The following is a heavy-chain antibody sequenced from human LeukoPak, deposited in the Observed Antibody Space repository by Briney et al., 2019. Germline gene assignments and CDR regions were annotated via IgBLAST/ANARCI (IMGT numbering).Heavy chain of an antibody. CDR3: AKDSRRSSRGYGGIGYYYYDMDV. CDR1: GFTFDVYT. Sequence: PGGSLRLSCVASGFTFDVYTIHWVRHAPGEGLGWGSHISVEGDIPYYADSVKGRFTLSRDTSKNSLYLQMNSLRAEDTAFFYGAKDSRRSSRGYGGIGYYYYDMDVWGQGTKVTVSS. D-gene: IGHD3-10*01. J-gene: IGHJ6*02. V-gene: IGHV3-43*02. CDR2: ISVEGDIP.